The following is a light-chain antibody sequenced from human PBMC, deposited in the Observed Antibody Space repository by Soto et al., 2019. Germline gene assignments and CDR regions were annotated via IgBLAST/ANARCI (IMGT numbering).Light chain of an antibody. CDR3: QQFISYSYT. Sequence: DIQLTQSPSFLSASVGDRVTITCRASQGISSFLAWYQQKPGKVPKVLIYAASTLQSGVPSRFSGSGSGTEFTLTISSLQPEDFATYYCQQFISYSYTFGQGTKLEIK. V-gene: IGKV1-9*01. CDR1: QGISSF. J-gene: IGKJ2*01. CDR2: AAS.